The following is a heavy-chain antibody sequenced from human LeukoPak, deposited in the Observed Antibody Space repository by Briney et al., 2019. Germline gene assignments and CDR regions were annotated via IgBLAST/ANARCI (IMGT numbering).Heavy chain of an antibody. CDR3: ARPYYYDSRIDP. CDR2: MYYSGST. Sequence: SETLSLTCTVSGGSISSGDYNWSWIRQPPGKGLEWVGYMYYSGSTYYNPSLKSRVTISVDTSKNQLSLKLSSVTAADTAVYYCARPYYYDSRIDPWGQGTLVTVSS. V-gene: IGHV4-30-4*01. CDR1: GGSISSGDYN. D-gene: IGHD3-22*01. J-gene: IGHJ5*02.